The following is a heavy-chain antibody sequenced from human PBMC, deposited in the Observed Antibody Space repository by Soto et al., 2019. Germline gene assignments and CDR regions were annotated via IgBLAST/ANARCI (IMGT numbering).Heavy chain of an antibody. V-gene: IGHV3-30-3*01. CDR1: GFTFISYA. D-gene: IGHD6-6*01. Sequence: GGSLRLSCAASGFTFISYAIHFVRHSPCKGLEWVAVISYDGSNKYYADSVKGRFTISRDNSKNTLYLQMNSLRAEDTAVYYCARDRRRGSSSSLFHFDYWGQGTLVTVSS. J-gene: IGHJ4*02. CDR3: ARDRRRGSSSSLFHFDY. CDR2: ISYDGSNK.